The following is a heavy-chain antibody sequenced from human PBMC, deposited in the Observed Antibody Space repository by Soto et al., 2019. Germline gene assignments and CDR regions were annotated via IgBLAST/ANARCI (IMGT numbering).Heavy chain of an antibody. V-gene: IGHV1-2*06. CDR2: VNPNNGDT. Sequence: ASVKVSCKTSGYFFTSHYIHWVRLAPGRGLEWMGRVNPNNGDTNSPQKFQGRVTMTSDTSISTAYMEMSGLRSDDTALYYCAREITYGGGSFSLGLWGQGTLVTVSS. J-gene: IGHJ4*02. D-gene: IGHD3-10*01. CDR3: AREITYGGGSFSLGL. CDR1: GYFFTSHY.